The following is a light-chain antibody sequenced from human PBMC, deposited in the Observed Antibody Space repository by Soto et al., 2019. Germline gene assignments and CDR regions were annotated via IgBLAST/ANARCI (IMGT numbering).Light chain of an antibody. V-gene: IGLV2-23*02. Sequence: SALTKPAYVSGSPGQSITISSTGTSSNVGSYKLVSWYQHHPGKAPKLMIFEVNKRPSGVSNRFSGSKSGNTASLTISGLKVEDEADYYCCSSGGSPTYVFGTGTKVTVL. CDR2: EVN. J-gene: IGLJ1*01. CDR3: CSSGGSPTYV. CDR1: SSNVGSYKL.